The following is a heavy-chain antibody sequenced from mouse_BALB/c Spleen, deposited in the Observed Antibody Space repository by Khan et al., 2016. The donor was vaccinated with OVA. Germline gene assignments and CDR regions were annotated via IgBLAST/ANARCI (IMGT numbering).Heavy chain of an antibody. J-gene: IGHJ2*01. V-gene: IGHV9-3-1*01. Sequence: QIQLVQSGPELKKPGETVKISCKASGYTFTNYGMNWVKQAPGKGLKWMGWINTYTGEPTYADDFKGRFAFSLETSASTAYLQINNLKHEETATYFYARAGLGWEGYIDYWGQGTTLTVSS. CDR2: INTYTGEP. CDR3: ARAGLGWEGYIDY. D-gene: IGHD2-3*01. CDR1: GYTFTNYG.